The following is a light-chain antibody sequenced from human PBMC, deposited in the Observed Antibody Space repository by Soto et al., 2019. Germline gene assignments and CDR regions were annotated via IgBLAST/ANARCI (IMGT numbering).Light chain of an antibody. CDR1: TSNIGSKT. CDR2: STN. V-gene: IGLV1-44*01. Sequence: QSVLTQPRSASGTPGQSVTISCSGSTSNIGSKTVSWYQQVPGAAPKLLIYSTNQWPSGVPDRFSGSKSGTSASLTISGLQSEDEADYYCATWHDSLNGSYVFGHGKKGTVL. J-gene: IGLJ1*01. CDR3: ATWHDSLNGSYV.